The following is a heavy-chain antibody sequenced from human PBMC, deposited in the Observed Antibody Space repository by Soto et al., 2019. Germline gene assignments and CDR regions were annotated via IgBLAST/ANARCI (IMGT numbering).Heavy chain of an antibody. D-gene: IGHD5-12*01. CDR3: ARESGGATATLDYYYFYMDV. Sequence: ASVKVACKASGYRFSGYYLHWVRQAPGEGPEWMGWMNPNSGDTKYAQKFKGRVTMTRDTSVRTAFMELNWLKSDDTAVYYCARESGGATATLDYYYFYMDVWGIGTTVTVSS. J-gene: IGHJ6*03. CDR2: MNPNSGDT. CDR1: GYRFSGYY. V-gene: IGHV1-2*02.